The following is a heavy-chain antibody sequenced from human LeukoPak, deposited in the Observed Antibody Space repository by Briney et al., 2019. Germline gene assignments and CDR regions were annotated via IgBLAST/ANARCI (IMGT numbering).Heavy chain of an antibody. CDR1: GGSISSYY. Sequence: SETLSLTCTVSGGSISSYYWSWIRQPPGKGLEWIGYIYTSGSTNYNPSLKSRVTISVDTSKNQFSLKLSSVTAADTAVYYCARQRLAAADSNWFDPWGQGTLVTVSS. V-gene: IGHV4-4*09. J-gene: IGHJ5*02. CDR3: ARQRLAAADSNWFDP. D-gene: IGHD6-13*01. CDR2: IYTSGST.